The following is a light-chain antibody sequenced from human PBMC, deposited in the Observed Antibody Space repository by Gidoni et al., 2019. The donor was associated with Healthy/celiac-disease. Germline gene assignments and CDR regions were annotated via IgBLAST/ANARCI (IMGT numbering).Light chain of an antibody. CDR1: NIGSKN. Sequence: SYELTQPLSVSVALGQTARITCGGNNIGSKNVHWYQQKPGQAPVLVIYRDSNRPSGIPVRFSGSNSGNTATLTISRAQAGDEADYYCQVWDSSTGEVFGTGTKVTVL. V-gene: IGLV3-9*01. CDR2: RDS. CDR3: QVWDSSTGEV. J-gene: IGLJ1*01.